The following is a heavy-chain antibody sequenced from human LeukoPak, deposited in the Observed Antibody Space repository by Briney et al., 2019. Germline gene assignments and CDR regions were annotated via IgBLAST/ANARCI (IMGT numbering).Heavy chain of an antibody. Sequence: GASVKFSCKASGGTFSSYAISWVRQAPGQGLEWMGRIIPILGIANYAQKFQGRVTITADKSTSTAYIELSSLRSQTTALYYGARSHSSSGGADPWFDPWGQGTLVTVSS. CDR3: ARSHSSSGGADPWFDP. CDR2: IIPILGIA. CDR1: GGTFSSYA. D-gene: IGHD6-6*01. V-gene: IGHV1-69*04. J-gene: IGHJ5*02.